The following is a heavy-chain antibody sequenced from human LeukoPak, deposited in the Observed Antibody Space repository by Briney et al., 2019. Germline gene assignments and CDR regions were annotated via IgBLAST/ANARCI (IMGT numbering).Heavy chain of an antibody. J-gene: IGHJ5*02. CDR2: IYYSGST. CDR3: ARGGQGSNWFDP. Sequence: SETLSLTCTVSGGSISSYYWSWIRQPPGKGLEWIGYIYYSGSTYYNPSLKSRVTISLDKSKNQFSLKLSSVTAADTAVYYCARGGQGSNWFDPWGQGTLVTVSS. V-gene: IGHV4-59*12. D-gene: IGHD3-10*01. CDR1: GGSISSYY.